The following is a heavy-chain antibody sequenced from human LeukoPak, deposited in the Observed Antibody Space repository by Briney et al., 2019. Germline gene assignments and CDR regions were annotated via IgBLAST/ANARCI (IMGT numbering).Heavy chain of an antibody. D-gene: IGHD3-10*01. Sequence: GGSLRLSCAASGFTFSSYGMHWVRQAPGKGLEWVAFIRYDGSNKYYAGSVKGRFTISRDNSKNTLYLQMNSLRAEDTAVYYCAKDSGGPRFYYYYYYMDVWGKGTTVTVSS. V-gene: IGHV3-30*02. J-gene: IGHJ6*03. CDR1: GFTFSSYG. CDR3: AKDSGGPRFYYYYYYMDV. CDR2: IRYDGSNK.